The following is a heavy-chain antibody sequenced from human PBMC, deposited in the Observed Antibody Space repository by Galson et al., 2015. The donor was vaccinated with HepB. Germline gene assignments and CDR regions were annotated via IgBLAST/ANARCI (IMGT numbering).Heavy chain of an antibody. V-gene: IGHV3-30*03. CDR1: LDTFTISG. J-gene: IGHJ3*02. CDR2: ISYDGSNK. Sequence: SLRLSCAASLDTFTISGMSWVRQAPGKGLEWVAVISYDGSNKYYADSVKGRFTISRDNSKNTLYLQMNSLRAEDTAVYYCARESLGGAINRAFDIWGQGTMVTVSS. D-gene: IGHD3-16*01. CDR3: ARESLGGAINRAFDI.